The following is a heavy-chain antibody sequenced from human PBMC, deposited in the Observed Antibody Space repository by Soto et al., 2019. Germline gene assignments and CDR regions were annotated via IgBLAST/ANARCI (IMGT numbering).Heavy chain of an antibody. CDR2: ISGSGGST. Sequence: EVQLLESGGGLVQPGGSLRLSCAASGFTFSSYAMSWVRQAPGQGLEWVSAISGSGGSTYYADSVKGRFTISRDNSKNTLYLQMNSLRADATAVYYCAKDVVAAARGWFAPWGPGTRVTVSS. J-gene: IGHJ5*02. V-gene: IGHV3-23*01. D-gene: IGHD2-15*01. CDR3: AKDVVAAARGWFAP. CDR1: GFTFSSYA.